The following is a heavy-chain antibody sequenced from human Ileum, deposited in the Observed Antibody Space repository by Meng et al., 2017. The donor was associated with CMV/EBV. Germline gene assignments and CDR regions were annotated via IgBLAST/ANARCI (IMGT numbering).Heavy chain of an antibody. J-gene: IGHJ5*02. CDR2: INYTGRT. Sequence: SLTCAVDGGSLCCYNGSWIRQSREKGLKWIGEINYTGRTNYNPSLKSRVTISVDTSKSQFSLNLSSVTAADTAVYYCARDVAEAGNSWGQGTLVTVSS. CDR1: GGSLCCYN. CDR3: ARDVAEAGNS. V-gene: IGHV4-34*01. D-gene: IGHD6-19*01.